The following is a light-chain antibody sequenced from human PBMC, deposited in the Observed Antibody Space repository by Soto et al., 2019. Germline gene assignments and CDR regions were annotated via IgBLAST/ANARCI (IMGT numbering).Light chain of an antibody. V-gene: IGKV3-11*01. CDR1: QSVSNY. Sequence: EIVLTQSPATLSLSPGERATLSCRASQSVSNYLAWYQQKPGQAPRLLIYDASNRATGIPARFSGSGSGTDFTLTISSLEPEDFAVYFCQHRAGWPPALTFGGGTKLDIK. J-gene: IGKJ4*01. CDR3: QHRAGWPPALT. CDR2: DAS.